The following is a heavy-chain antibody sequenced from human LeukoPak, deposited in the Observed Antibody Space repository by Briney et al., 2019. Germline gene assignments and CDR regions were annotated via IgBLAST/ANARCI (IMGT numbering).Heavy chain of an antibody. D-gene: IGHD6-6*01. CDR2: ISGSGGST. Sequence: TGGSLRLSCAASGFTVSSNYMSWVRQAPGKGLEWVSAISGSGGSTYYADSVKGRFTISRDNSKNTLYLQMNSLRAEDTAVYYCAKDPSSSYYYYMDVWGKGTTVTVSS. J-gene: IGHJ6*03. CDR3: AKDPSSSYYYYMDV. CDR1: GFTVSSNY. V-gene: IGHV3-23*01.